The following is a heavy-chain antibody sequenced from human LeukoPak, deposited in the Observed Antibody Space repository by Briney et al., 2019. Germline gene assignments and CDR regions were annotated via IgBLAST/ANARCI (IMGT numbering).Heavy chain of an antibody. CDR2: ISWDSGNT. V-gene: IGHV3-43D*03. J-gene: IGHJ1*01. D-gene: IGHD6-13*01. CDR3: AKGPGAAVGKRYIQH. Sequence: GSLRLSCAASRFTFNDYAMQWVRQAPGEGLGGVSLISWDSGNTYYADSVKGRFTISRDNSKNSLSLQMNSLRAEDTALYYCAKGPGAAVGKRYIQHWGQGTLVTVSS. CDR1: RFTFNDYA.